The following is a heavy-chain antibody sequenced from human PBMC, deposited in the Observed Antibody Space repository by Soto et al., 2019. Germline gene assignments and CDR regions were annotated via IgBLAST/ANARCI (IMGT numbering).Heavy chain of an antibody. Sequence: ASVKVSCKASGGTFSSFPINWVRQAPGQGLEWVGGIVPLFPTANYAQKFRGRVTITADDSTDTTYMELSSLRSEDTAVYYCTSYAYGDFDDWGQGTLVTVSS. CDR1: GGTFSSFP. CDR2: IVPLFPTA. J-gene: IGHJ4*02. CDR3: TSYAYGDFDD. V-gene: IGHV1-69*13. D-gene: IGHD4-17*01.